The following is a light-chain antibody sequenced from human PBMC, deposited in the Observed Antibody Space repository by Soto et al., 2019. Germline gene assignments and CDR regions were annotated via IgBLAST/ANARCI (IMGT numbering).Light chain of an antibody. Sequence: DIQMTQSPSSVSASVGDRVTITCRASQGISSYLAWYQQKPGKAPKLLIYDASDLETGVPSRFSGSGSGTDFTFTISSLQPEDIATYYCQQYDNLPITFGQGTRLENK. CDR1: QGISSY. CDR3: QQYDNLPIT. J-gene: IGKJ5*01. CDR2: DAS. V-gene: IGKV1-33*01.